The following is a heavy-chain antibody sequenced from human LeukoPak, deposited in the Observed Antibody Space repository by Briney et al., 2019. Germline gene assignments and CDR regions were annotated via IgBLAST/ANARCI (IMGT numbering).Heavy chain of an antibody. CDR1: GFTFSSYA. D-gene: IGHD1-7*01. Sequence: GGSLRLSCAASGFTFSSYAMSWVRQAPGKGLEWVSAVSGSGGSTYYADSVKGRFTISRDNSKNTLYLQMNSLRAEDTAVYYCAKTPTRITGTTLVAPWGQGTLVTVSS. CDR2: VSGSGGST. V-gene: IGHV3-23*01. CDR3: AKTPTRITGTTLVAP. J-gene: IGHJ5*02.